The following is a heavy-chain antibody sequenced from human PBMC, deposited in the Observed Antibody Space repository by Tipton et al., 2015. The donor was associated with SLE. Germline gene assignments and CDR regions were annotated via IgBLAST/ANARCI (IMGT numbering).Heavy chain of an antibody. J-gene: IGHJ4*02. Sequence: SLRLSCAASEFTFSSYGMNWVRQAPGKGLEWVSYISHSSSTIYYADSVKGRFTISRDNALYLQMNSLTAEDTAVYYCARDFWSGYYRAYDYWGQGTLVTVSS. V-gene: IGHV3-48*01. D-gene: IGHD3-3*01. CDR2: ISHSSSTI. CDR3: ARDFWSGYYRAYDY. CDR1: EFTFSSYG.